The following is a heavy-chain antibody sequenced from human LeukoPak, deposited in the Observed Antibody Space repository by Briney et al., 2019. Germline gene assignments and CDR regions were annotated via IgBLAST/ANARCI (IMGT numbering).Heavy chain of an antibody. CDR2: IGDSGATT. D-gene: IGHD3-10*01. CDR3: ASFHYYGSGAYYLPY. Sequence: GGSLRLSCAASGFTLSSYAMTWVRQAPGKGLEWVSDIGDSGATTYYADSVKGRFTISRDNSKNTLYLQMSSLRAEDTAVYFCASFHYYGSGAYYLPYWGQGTLVTVSS. J-gene: IGHJ4*02. V-gene: IGHV3-23*01. CDR1: GFTLSSYA.